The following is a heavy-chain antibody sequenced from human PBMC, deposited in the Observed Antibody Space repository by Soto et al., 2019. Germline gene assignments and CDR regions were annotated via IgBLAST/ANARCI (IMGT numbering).Heavy chain of an antibody. V-gene: IGHV2-5*02. CDR3: AHRRPNTSGWPFDY. J-gene: IGHJ4*02. CDR1: GFSLNTRGVG. Sequence: SGPTLVNPTQTLTLTCTFPGFSLNTRGVGVGWIRQPPGKALEWLALISWDDDKRYSPSLKSRLTITKDTSKNQVVLTMTNMDPVDTATYYCAHRRPNTSGWPFDYWGQGTLVTVSS. CDR2: ISWDDDK. D-gene: IGHD6-19*01.